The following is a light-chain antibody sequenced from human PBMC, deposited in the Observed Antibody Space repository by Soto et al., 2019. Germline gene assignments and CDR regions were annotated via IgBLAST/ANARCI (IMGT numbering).Light chain of an antibody. J-gene: IGLJ1*01. V-gene: IGLV2-14*01. CDR3: SSYTSSITYV. CDR1: SSDVGGYNY. Sequence: QSALTQPASVSGSPGQSITISCTGTSSDVGGYNYVSWYQHQPGKAPKLVISEVSNRPSGFSNRFSGSKSGNTASLTISGLQAEDEADYYCSSYTSSITYVFGTGTKVTVL. CDR2: EVS.